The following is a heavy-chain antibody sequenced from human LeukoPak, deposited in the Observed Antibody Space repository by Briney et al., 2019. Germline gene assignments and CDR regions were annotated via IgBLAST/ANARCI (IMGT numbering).Heavy chain of an antibody. CDR2: IYYSGTT. V-gene: IGHV4-59*01. Sequence: SETLSLTCTVSGDSISSDYWSWIRQPPGKGLAWIGYIYYSGTTNYNPSLKSRVTISVDTSKNQFSLKLSSVAAADTAVYFCARLRRDTGTIDYWGQGTLVTVSS. CDR3: ARLRRDTGTIDY. D-gene: IGHD5-18*01. CDR1: GDSISSDY. J-gene: IGHJ4*02.